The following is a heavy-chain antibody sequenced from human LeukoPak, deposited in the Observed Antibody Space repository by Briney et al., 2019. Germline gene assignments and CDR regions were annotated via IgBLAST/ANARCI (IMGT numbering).Heavy chain of an antibody. D-gene: IGHD2-2*02. J-gene: IGHJ4*02. Sequence: GGALRLSSAAPGFTLCSHLMSWVRQAPGKGRGWGANLKQDGSEKYYVDSVKGRFTISRDNAKNSLYLQMNSLRAEDTAVYYCARARAYCSSTSCYTAYFDYWGQGTLVTVSS. CDR3: ARARAYCSSTSCYTAYFDY. V-gene: IGHV3-7*01. CDR1: GFTLCSHL. CDR2: LKQDGSEK.